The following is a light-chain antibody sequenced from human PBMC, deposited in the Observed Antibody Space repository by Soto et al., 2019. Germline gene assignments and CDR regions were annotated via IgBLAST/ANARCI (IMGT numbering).Light chain of an antibody. CDR3: SSYTSSSTRL. Sequence: QSVLTQPASVSGSPGQSITISCTGTSSDVGGYKFVSWYQQHPGKAPKLMIYDIRNRPSGVSNRFSGSKSGNTASLTISGLQAEDEADYYCSSYTSSSTRLFGTGTKVTVL. CDR1: SSDVGGYKF. J-gene: IGLJ1*01. V-gene: IGLV2-14*03. CDR2: DIR.